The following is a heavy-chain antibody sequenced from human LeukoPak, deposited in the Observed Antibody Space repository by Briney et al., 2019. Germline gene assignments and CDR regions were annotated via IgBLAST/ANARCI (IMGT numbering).Heavy chain of an antibody. J-gene: IGHJ4*02. CDR1: GGPIRSYS. Sequence: SDTLSLTCTVSGGPIRSYSWIWIRQPAGRGLDWIGRVYTSGSTKSHPSLTSRVTMSVDTSKNQFSLKLRSVTAADTAVYYCARAVHCSGGSCYFDYWGQGTLVTVSS. V-gene: IGHV4-4*07. CDR3: ARAVHCSGGSCYFDY. D-gene: IGHD2-15*01. CDR2: VYTSGST.